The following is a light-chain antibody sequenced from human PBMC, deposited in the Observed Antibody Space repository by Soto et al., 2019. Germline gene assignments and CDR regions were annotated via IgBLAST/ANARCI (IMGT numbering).Light chain of an antibody. V-gene: IGLV2-14*01. CDR1: SSDVGGYNY. Sequence: QSALTQPASVSGSPGQSITISCTGTSSDVGGYNYVSWYQQHPGKAPKLMIYEVSNRPSGVSNRFSGSKFGNTASLTISGLQAEDEADYYCSSYTSSSTPIFGGGTQLTVL. CDR2: EVS. CDR3: SSYTSSSTPI. J-gene: IGLJ2*01.